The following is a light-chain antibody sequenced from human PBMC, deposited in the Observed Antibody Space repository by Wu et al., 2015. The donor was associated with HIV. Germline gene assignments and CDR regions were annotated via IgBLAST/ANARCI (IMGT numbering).Light chain of an antibody. CDR2: GAS. J-gene: IGKJ5*01. V-gene: IGKV3-20*01. CDR3: QQYGSSPIT. CDR1: QSVASNY. Sequence: DIVLTQSPDTLSLSPGERATLSCRASQSVASNYLAFYQQKPGQAPRLLVYGASSRATGIPDRFGGSGSGTDFTLTITRLEPEDFAMYYCQQYGSSPITFGQGTRLEIK.